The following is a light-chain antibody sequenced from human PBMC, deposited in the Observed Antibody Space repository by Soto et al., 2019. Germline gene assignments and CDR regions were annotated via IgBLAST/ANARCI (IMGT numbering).Light chain of an antibody. V-gene: IGLV2-14*01. J-gene: IGLJ2*01. Sequence: QSALTQPASVSGSPGQSITISCTGTSSDVGGYNYVSWYQQHPGKAPKLMIYEVSNRPSGVSNRFSGSKSGNTASLTISGPQAEDEADYYCSSYTTSTPYVVFGGGTKVTVL. CDR3: SSYTTSTPYVV. CDR1: SSDVGGYNY. CDR2: EVS.